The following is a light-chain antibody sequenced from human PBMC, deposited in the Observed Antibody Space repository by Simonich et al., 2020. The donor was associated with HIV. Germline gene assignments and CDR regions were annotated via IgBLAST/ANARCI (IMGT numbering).Light chain of an antibody. J-gene: IGKJ2*01. Sequence: DIVMTQSPDSLAVSLGERATINCKSTQSLLYSSNNKNYLAWYQQKAGQPPKLLIYWASSRESGVPDRFSGSGSGTDFTLTISSLHAEDVAVYYCQQYYSTPNTFGQGTKLEIK. CDR1: QSLLYSSNNKNY. CDR2: WAS. CDR3: QQYYSTPNT. V-gene: IGKV4-1*01.